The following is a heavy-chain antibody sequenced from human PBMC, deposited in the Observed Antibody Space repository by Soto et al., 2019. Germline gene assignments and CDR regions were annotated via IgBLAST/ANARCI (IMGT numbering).Heavy chain of an antibody. CDR2: IIPIFGTA. D-gene: IGHD5-18*01. V-gene: IGHV1-69*13. CDR1: GGTFSSYA. J-gene: IGHJ3*02. Sequence: SVKVSCKASGGTFSSYAISWVRQAPGQGLEWMGGIIPIFGTANYAQKFQGRVTITADESTSTAYMELSSLRSEDTAVYYCASTVDTAMVKAFDIWGQGTMVTVS. CDR3: ASTVDTAMVKAFDI.